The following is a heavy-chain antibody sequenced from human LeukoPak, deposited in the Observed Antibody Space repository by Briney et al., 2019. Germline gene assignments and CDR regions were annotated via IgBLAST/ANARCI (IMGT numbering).Heavy chain of an antibody. CDR3: ARAGGLRIAVAPIDY. CDR1: GLTYSSFA. Sequence: PGGSLRLSCTASGLTYSSFAMSWVRQAPGKGLEWVSVISGSGDSTYYAGSVKGRFAISRDNSKNTLYLQMNSLRAEDTAVYYCARAGGLRIAVAPIDYWGQGTLVTVSS. J-gene: IGHJ4*02. D-gene: IGHD6-19*01. CDR2: ISGSGDST. V-gene: IGHV3-23*01.